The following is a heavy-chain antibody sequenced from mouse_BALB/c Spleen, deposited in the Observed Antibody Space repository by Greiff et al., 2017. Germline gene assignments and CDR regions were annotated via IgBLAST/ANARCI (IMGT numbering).Heavy chain of an antibody. V-gene: IGHV1-7*01. CDR3: ARSDWDDYYFDY. Sequence: QVQLKESGAELAKPGASVKMSCKASGYTFTSYWMHWVKQRPGQGLEWIGYINPSTGYTEYNQKFKDKATLTADKSSSTAYMQLSSLTSEDSAVYYCARSDWDDYYFDYWGQGTTLTVSS. CDR1: GYTFTSYW. J-gene: IGHJ2*01. CDR2: INPSTGYT. D-gene: IGHD4-1*01.